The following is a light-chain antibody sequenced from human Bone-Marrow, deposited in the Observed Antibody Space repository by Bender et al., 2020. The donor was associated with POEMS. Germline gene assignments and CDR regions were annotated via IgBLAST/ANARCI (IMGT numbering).Light chain of an antibody. CDR1: SSDIGGYDF. CDR2: EVN. CDR3: AVWDDSLNGWV. Sequence: QSALTQPPSASGSPGQTVTISCAGTSSDIGGYDFVSWYQQFPGKAPKLMIYEVNKRPSGIPDRFAGSRSGTSASLAISGLQSEDEADYYCAVWDDSLNGWVFGGGTKLTVL. J-gene: IGLJ3*02. V-gene: IGLV2-8*01.